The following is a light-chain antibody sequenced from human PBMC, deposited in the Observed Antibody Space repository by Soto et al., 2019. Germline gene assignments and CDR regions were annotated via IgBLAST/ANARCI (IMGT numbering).Light chain of an antibody. CDR3: CSYGGGYTPLV. V-gene: IGLV2-11*01. J-gene: IGLJ2*01. CDR1: RSDVGVYNY. Sequence: QSVLTQPRSVSASPGQSVTLSCTGSRSDVGVYNYVSWYQQHPGKAPKLMIYDVSKRPSGVPGRFSGSKSGNTASLTISGLQAVDEADYYCCSYGGGYTPLVFGGGTKLTVL. CDR2: DVS.